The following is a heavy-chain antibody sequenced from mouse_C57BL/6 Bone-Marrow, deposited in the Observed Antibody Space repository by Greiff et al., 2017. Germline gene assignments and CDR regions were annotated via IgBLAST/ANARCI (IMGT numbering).Heavy chain of an antibody. CDR2: INPNNGGT. CDR3: ARGWLLLPYYYAMDY. Sequence: VQLQQSGPELVKPGASVKIPCKASGYTFTDYNMDWVKQSHGKSLEWIGDINPNNGGTIYNQKFKGKATLTVDKSSSTAYMELRSLTSEDTAVYYCARGWLLLPYYYAMDYWGQGTSVTVSS. CDR1: GYTFTDYN. D-gene: IGHD2-3*01. J-gene: IGHJ4*01. V-gene: IGHV1-18*01.